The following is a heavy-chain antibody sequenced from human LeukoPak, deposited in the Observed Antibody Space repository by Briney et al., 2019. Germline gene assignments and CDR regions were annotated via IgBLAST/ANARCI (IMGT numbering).Heavy chain of an antibody. V-gene: IGHV3-23*01. CDR3: AKDQGIQLWLKYFQH. D-gene: IGHD5-18*01. CDR2: ISGSGGTT. J-gene: IGHJ1*01. CDR1: GFTFNNYA. Sequence: PGGSLSLSCAASGFTFNNYAMTWVRQAPGKGLEWVSAISGSGGTTLYADSVKGRFTISRDNSKSTLYLQMNSLRAEDTAVYYCAKDQGIQLWLKYFQHWGQGTLVTVAS.